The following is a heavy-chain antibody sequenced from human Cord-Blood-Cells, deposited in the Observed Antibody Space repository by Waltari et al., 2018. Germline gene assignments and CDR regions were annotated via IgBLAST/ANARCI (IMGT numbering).Heavy chain of an antibody. V-gene: IGHV4-61*01. CDR2: IYYSGST. CDR3: ARIIRLGTFDY. D-gene: IGHD7-27*01. J-gene: IGHJ4*02. Sequence: QVQLQESGPGLVKPSETLSLTCTVSGGSVSRGSYYWRWIRQPPGKGLEWIGYIYYSGSTNYNPSLKSRVTISVDTSKNQFSLKLSSVTAADTAVYYCARIIRLGTFDYWGQGTLVTVSS. CDR1: GGSVSRGSYY.